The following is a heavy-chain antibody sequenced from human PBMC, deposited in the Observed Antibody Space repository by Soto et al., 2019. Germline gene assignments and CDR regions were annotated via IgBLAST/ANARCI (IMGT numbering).Heavy chain of an antibody. CDR1: GGTFGSYA. D-gene: IGHD3-22*01. CDR3: ARDRTDSGYYTNWLDP. V-gene: IGHV1-69*06. CDR2: IIPIFGTT. J-gene: IGHJ5*02. Sequence: ASVTVSFKASGGTFGSYAITWVRQAPGQGLEWVGRIIPIFGTTNYAQNLQGRVTISADKSTLTSYMELHSLTSDDTALYYCARDRTDSGYYTNWLDPWGQGTQVNVSS.